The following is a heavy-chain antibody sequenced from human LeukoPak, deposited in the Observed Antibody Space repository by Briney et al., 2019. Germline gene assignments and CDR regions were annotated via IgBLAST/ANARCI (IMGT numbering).Heavy chain of an antibody. CDR2: IYSGGST. Sequence: GGSLRLSCAASGFTVSSNYMSWVRQAPGKGLEWVSVIYSGGSTHYADSVKGRFTISRDNSKNTLYLQMNSLRAEDTAVYYCARVAYGPNWFDPWGQGTLVTASS. J-gene: IGHJ5*02. V-gene: IGHV3-66*01. D-gene: IGHD3-10*01. CDR3: ARVAYGPNWFDP. CDR1: GFTVSSNY.